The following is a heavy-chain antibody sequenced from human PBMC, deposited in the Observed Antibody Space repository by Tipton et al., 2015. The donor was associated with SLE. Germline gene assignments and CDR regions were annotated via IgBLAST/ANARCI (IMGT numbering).Heavy chain of an antibody. J-gene: IGHJ6*03. CDR3: ARGYSSSSGSYYYYYYMDV. D-gene: IGHD6-6*01. CDR2: INYRGTA. Sequence: LRLSCTVSGGSIDSFHWSWIRQPPGKGPEWIGYINYRGTANYNPSLKTRVVISVDTSKNQISLKLSSVTAADTAVYYCARGYSSSSGSYYYYYYMDVWGKGTTVTVSS. V-gene: IGHV4-59*01. CDR1: GGSIDSFH.